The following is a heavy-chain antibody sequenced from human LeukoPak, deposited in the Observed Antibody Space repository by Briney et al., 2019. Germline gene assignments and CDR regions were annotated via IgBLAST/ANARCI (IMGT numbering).Heavy chain of an antibody. D-gene: IGHD5-18*01. Sequence: RGESLKISCKGSGYSFTNYWIAWVRQTPGEGLEWMGITYPGDSDTRYSPSFQGQVTISADKSISTAYLQWSSLKASDTAIYYCARRTDSLVYFDYWGQGTLATVSS. CDR3: ARRTDSLVYFDY. J-gene: IGHJ4*02. CDR1: GYSFTNYW. CDR2: TYPGDSDT. V-gene: IGHV5-51*01.